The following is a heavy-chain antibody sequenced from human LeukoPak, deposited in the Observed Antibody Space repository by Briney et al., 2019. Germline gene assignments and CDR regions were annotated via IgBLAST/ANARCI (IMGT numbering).Heavy chain of an antibody. CDR2: IKSKTDGGST. J-gene: IGHJ4*02. V-gene: IGHV3-15*07. CDR3: TTRSLAVAGTDY. CDR1: GFTFSNAW. Sequence: GGSLRLSCAASGFTFSNAWMNWVRQAPGKGLEWVGRIKSKTDGGSTDYAAPVKGRFTISRDDSKNTLYLQMNSLKTEDTAVYYCTTRSLAVAGTDYWGQGTLVTVSS. D-gene: IGHD6-19*01.